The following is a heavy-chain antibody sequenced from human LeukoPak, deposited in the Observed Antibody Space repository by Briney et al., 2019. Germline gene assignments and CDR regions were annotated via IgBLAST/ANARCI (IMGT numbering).Heavy chain of an antibody. CDR1: GYSFTSYW. CDR3: ARTVSVDHSDNNWFDP. V-gene: IGHV5-51*01. Sequence: GESLKISCKGSGYSFTSYWIGWVRQMPGKGLEWMGIIYPGDSDTRYSPSFQGQVTISADKSISTAYLQWSSLKASDTAMYYCARTVSVDHSDNNWFDPWGQGTLVTVSS. J-gene: IGHJ5*02. CDR2: IYPGDSDT. D-gene: IGHD3/OR15-3a*01.